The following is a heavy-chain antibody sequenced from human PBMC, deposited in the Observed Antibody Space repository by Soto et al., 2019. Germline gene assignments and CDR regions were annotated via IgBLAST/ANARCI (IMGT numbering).Heavy chain of an antibody. CDR2: IYYSGST. D-gene: IGHD3-16*02. CDR3: ARGDYIWGSYRSTAFQH. J-gene: IGHJ1*01. CDR1: GGSISSSSYY. V-gene: IGHV4-39*01. Sequence: PSETLSLTCTVSGGSISSSSYYWGWIRQPPGKGLEWIGSIYYSGSTYYNPSLKSRVTISVDTSKNQFSLKLSSVTAADTAVYYCARGDYIWGSYRSTAFQHWGQGTLVTVSS.